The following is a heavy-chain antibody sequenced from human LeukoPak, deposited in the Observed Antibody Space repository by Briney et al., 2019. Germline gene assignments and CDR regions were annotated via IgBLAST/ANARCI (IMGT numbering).Heavy chain of an antibody. Sequence: PGGSLRLSCAAPGFTFSSYGMSWVRQAPGKGLEWVSGISGSGGITDYADSVKGRFTISRDNSKNTLYLQMNSLRAEDTAVYYCAKDPYYYDSSGYYNYFDYWGQGTLVTVSS. D-gene: IGHD3-22*01. CDR3: AKDPYYYDSSGYYNYFDY. V-gene: IGHV3-23*01. CDR1: GFTFSSYG. J-gene: IGHJ4*02. CDR2: ISGSGGIT.